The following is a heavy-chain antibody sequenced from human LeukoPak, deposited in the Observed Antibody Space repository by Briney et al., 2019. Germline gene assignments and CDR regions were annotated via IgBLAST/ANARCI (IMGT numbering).Heavy chain of an antibody. CDR1: GFTFSSYG. J-gene: IGHJ4*02. D-gene: IGHD6-19*01. Sequence: PGGSLRLSCAASGFTFSSYGMHWVRQAPGKGLEWVAVISYDGSNKYYADSVKGRFTISRDNSKNTLYLQMNSLRAEDTAVYYCAKDTNSSGWYPSFWGQGTLVTVSS. CDR3: AKDTNSSGWYPSF. CDR2: ISYDGSNK. V-gene: IGHV3-30*18.